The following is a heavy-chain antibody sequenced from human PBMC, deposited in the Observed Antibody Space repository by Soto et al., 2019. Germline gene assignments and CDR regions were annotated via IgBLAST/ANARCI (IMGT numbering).Heavy chain of an antibody. D-gene: IGHD3-3*01. CDR1: GGSVSSGSYY. J-gene: IGHJ5*02. CDR2: IYYSGST. CDR3: ARVSITIFGVVNWFDP. V-gene: IGHV4-61*01. Sequence: SETLSLTCTVSGGSVSSGSYYWSWIRQPPGKGLEWIGYIYYSGSTNYNPSLKSRVTISVDTSKNQFSLKLSSVTAADTAVYYCARVSITIFGVVNWFDPWGQGTLVTVSS.